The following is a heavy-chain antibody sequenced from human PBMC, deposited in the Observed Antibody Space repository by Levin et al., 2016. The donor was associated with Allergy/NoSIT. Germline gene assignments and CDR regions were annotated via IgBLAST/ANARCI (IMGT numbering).Heavy chain of an antibody. CDR2: MNPNSGNI. CDR3: ATSDLELQGGWGRYYYGMDV. J-gene: IGHJ6*02. V-gene: IGHV1-8*02. Sequence: ASVKVSCKTSGYTFITYDINWVRQATGQGLEWMGWMNPNSGNIGYAQKFQGRVTMTRDTSTSTAYMELSGLRSEDTAVYYCATSDLELQGGWGRYYYGMDVWGQGTTVTVSS. CDR1: GYTFITYD. D-gene: IGHD1-7*01.